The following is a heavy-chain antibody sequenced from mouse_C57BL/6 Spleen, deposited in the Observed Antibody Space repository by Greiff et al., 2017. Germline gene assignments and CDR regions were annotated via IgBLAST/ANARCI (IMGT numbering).Heavy chain of an antibody. Sequence: EVKLVESGGDLVKPGGSLKLSCAASGFTFSSYGMSWVRQTPDKRLEWVATISSGGSYTYYPDSVKGRFTISRDNAKNTLYLQMSSLKSEDTAMYYCANGYYYFDYWGQGTTLTVSS. D-gene: IGHD2-3*01. CDR3: ANGYYYFDY. CDR2: ISSGGSYT. J-gene: IGHJ2*01. V-gene: IGHV5-6*01. CDR1: GFTFSSYG.